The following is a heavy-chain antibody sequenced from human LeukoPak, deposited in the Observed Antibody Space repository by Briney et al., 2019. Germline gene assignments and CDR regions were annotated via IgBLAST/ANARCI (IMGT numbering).Heavy chain of an antibody. CDR3: AKTWSGTFHI. J-gene: IGHJ3*02. Sequence: PSLTLSLTCTVSGGSINSGTDYWSWIRQPAGKGLEWIGHTFASGATNYSPSLKSRITTSVDTSKNQFSLSLTSVTAADTAVYYCAKTWSGTFHIWGQGTMVTVSS. V-gene: IGHV4-61*09. D-gene: IGHD2-15*01. CDR2: TFASGAT. CDR1: GGSINSGTDY.